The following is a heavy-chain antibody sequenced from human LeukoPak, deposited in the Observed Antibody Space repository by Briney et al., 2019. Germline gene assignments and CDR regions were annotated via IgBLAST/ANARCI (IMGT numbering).Heavy chain of an antibody. D-gene: IGHD3-10*01. J-gene: IGHJ5*02. CDR1: GYSFFGYW. Sequence: GESLKISCKGSGYSFFGYWIAWVRQMPGKDLEWMGIVYPDDSKTRYSPSFQGQVTISVDESINTVYVQLNSLKASDTAMYYCARHGGSGSYSLTFDLWGQGTLVTVSS. CDR2: VYPDDSKT. CDR3: ARHGGSGSYSLTFDL. V-gene: IGHV5-51*01.